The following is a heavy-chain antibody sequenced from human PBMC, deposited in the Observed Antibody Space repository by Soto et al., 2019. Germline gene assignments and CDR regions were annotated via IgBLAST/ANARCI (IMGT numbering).Heavy chain of an antibody. V-gene: IGHV3-30*18. D-gene: IGHD2-2*01. Sequence: PGGSLRPSCAASGFTFSSYGMHWVRQAQGKGLEWVALISYDGSDKYYADSVKGRFTISRDNSKNTLYLQMNSLRAEDTAVYYCAKDLEVVPAAPGFDYWGQGT. CDR2: ISYDGSDK. CDR3: AKDLEVVPAAPGFDY. CDR1: GFTFSSYG. J-gene: IGHJ4*02.